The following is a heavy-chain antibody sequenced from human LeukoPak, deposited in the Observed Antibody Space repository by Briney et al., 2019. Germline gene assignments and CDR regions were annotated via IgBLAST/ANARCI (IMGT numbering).Heavy chain of an antibody. CDR3: ARPPPLYCSGGSCYLNYYYGMDV. D-gene: IGHD2-15*01. CDR2: IIPIFGTA. J-gene: IGHJ6*02. V-gene: IGHV1-2*02. Sequence: ASVKVSCKASGYTFTGYYMHWVRQAPGQGLEWMGGIIPIFGTANYAQKFQGRVTMTRNTSISTAYMELSSLRSEDTAVYYCARPPPLYCSGGSCYLNYYYGMDVWGQGTTVTVSS. CDR1: GYTFTGYY.